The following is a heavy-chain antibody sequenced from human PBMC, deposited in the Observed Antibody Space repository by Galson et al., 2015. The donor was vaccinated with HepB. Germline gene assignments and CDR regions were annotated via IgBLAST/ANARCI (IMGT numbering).Heavy chain of an antibody. Sequence: SLRLSCAASGFTFSRYWMSWVRQDPGKGLEWVASIKQDGSDKYYVDSVKGRFSRFSISRDNAKNSLYLQMNRLRAEDTALNYCARGFRRLTVAFDVWGQGTMVTVSS. CDR2: IKQDGSDK. CDR3: ARGFRRLTVAFDV. D-gene: IGHD3-9*01. V-gene: IGHV3-7*01. CDR1: GFTFSRYW. J-gene: IGHJ3*01.